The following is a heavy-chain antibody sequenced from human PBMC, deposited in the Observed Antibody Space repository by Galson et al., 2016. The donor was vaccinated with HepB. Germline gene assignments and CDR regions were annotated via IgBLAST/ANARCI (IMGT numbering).Heavy chain of an antibody. CDR2: IYYSGST. CDR3: ARVPLADYERWFDP. CDR1: GGSISSSSYY. Sequence: SETLSLTCTVSGGSISSSSYYWGWIRQPPGKGLGWIGTIYYSGSTYYNPSLKSRVTISLDMPKNQFSLKLSSVTAADTAVYYCARVPLADYERWFDPWGQGTLVTVTS. J-gene: IGHJ5*02. D-gene: IGHD4/OR15-4a*01. V-gene: IGHV4-39*01.